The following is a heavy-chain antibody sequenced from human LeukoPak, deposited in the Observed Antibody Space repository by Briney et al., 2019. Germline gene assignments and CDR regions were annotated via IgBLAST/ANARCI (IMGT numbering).Heavy chain of an antibody. V-gene: IGHV4-30-4*08. J-gene: IGHJ4*02. CDR2: IYYSGST. D-gene: IGHD3-10*01. CDR3: ASMHTMVRGVYY. CDR1: GGSISSGDYY. Sequence: SETLSLTCTVSGGSISSGDYYWSWIRQPPGKGLEWIGYIYYSGSTYYNPSLKSRVTISVDTSKNQFSLKLSSVTAADTAVYYCASMHTMVRGVYYWGQGTLVTVSS.